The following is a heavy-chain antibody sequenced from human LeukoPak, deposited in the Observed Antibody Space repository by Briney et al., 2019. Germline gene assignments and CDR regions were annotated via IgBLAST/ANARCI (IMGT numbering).Heavy chain of an antibody. CDR1: GFTFSADD. CDR3: ARGGGTAVADRKSKFDD. CDR2: ITSAGAT. Sequence: GGSLRLSCAASGFTFSADDMHWVRQGTGRGLEWVSAITSAGATYYSASVKGRFTISRENAKNSLYLQMNSLGAGDTAVYYCARGGGTAVADRKSKFDDWGQGTLVTVSS. D-gene: IGHD6-19*01. V-gene: IGHV3-13*04. J-gene: IGHJ4*02.